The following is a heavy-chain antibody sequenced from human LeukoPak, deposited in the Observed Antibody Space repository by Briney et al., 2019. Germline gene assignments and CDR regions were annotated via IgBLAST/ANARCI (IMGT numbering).Heavy chain of an antibody. CDR1: GYTFTSYY. D-gene: IGHD3-10*01. J-gene: IGHJ3*02. Sequence: GASVKVSCKASGYTFTSYYMHWVRQAPGQGLEWMGIINPSGGSTSYAQKFQGRVTMTRDTSTSTAYMELSSLRSEDTAVYYCARDYYGSGSYSYAFDIWGQGTMVTVSS. V-gene: IGHV1-46*01. CDR3: ARDYYGSGSYSYAFDI. CDR2: INPSGGST.